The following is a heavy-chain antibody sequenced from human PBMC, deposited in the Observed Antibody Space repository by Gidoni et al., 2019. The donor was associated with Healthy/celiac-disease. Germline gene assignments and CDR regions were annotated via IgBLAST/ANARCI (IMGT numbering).Heavy chain of an antibody. CDR2: IYHSGST. Sequence: QVQLQESGPGLVKPSETLSLTCAVSGYSISSGYYWGWIRQPPGKGLEWIGSIYHSGSTYYNPSLKSRVTISVDTSKNQFSLKLSSVTAADTAVYYCARDRTDYYYYYGMDVWGQGTTVTVSS. CDR3: ARDRTDYYYYYGMDV. V-gene: IGHV4-38-2*02. J-gene: IGHJ6*02. CDR1: GYSISSGYY.